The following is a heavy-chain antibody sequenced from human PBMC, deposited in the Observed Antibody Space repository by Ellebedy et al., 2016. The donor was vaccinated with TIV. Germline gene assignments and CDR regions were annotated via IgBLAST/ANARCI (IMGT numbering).Heavy chain of an antibody. J-gene: IGHJ4*02. V-gene: IGHV3-11*04. D-gene: IGHD2-2*01. CDR2: ISSSSSTI. Sequence: GESLKISXAASGFTFSDYYMSWIRQAPGKGLEWVSYISSSSSTIYYADSVKGRFTISRDNAKNSLYLQMNSLRDEDTAVYYCARGGYCSSTSCYPFFDYWGQGTLVTVSS. CDR3: ARGGYCSSTSCYPFFDY. CDR1: GFTFSDYY.